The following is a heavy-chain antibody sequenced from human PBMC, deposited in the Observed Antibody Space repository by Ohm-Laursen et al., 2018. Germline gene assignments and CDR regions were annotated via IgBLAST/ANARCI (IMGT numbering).Heavy chain of an antibody. CDR2: ISAHNGNT. CDR1: GYTFTSYG. D-gene: IGHD2-15*01. J-gene: IGHJ6*02. V-gene: IGHV1-18*01. Sequence: GVSVKVSCKASGYTFTSYGISWARQAPGQGLEWLGWISAHNGNTKNAQKDQGRVSMTTDTSTRTAYMELRSLRSDDTAVYYCVRSGGRSNCYHCQDVWGRGTTVTVSS. CDR3: VRSGGRSNCYHCQDV.